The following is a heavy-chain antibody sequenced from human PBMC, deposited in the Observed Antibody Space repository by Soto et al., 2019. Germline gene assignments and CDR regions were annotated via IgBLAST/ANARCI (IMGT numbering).Heavy chain of an antibody. CDR3: AKDAPDMNGWFDFDY. CDR2: ISDTT. D-gene: IGHD6-19*01. J-gene: IGHJ4*02. CDR1: GFPFSSYA. Sequence: EVQLLESGGGLVQPGGSLRLSCEASGFPFSSYAMNWVRQAPGKGLEWVSTISDTTYYADSVKGRFTISRDNSKNTLYLQMNNLRAEDTAVYYCAKDAPDMNGWFDFDYWGQGALVTVSS. V-gene: IGHV3-23*01.